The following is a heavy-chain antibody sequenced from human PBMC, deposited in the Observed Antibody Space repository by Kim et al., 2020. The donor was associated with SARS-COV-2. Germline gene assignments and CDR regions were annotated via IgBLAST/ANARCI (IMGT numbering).Heavy chain of an antibody. CDR3: AKDVLLWFGEITDY. V-gene: IGHV3-30*18. CDR1: GFTFSSYG. CDR2: ISYDGSNK. Sequence: GGSLRLSCAASGFTFSSYGMHWVRQAPGKGLEWVAAISYDGSNKYYADSVKGRFTISRDNSKNTLYLQMNSLRAEDTAVYYCAKDVLLWFGEITDYWGQGTLVTVSS. D-gene: IGHD3-10*01. J-gene: IGHJ4*02.